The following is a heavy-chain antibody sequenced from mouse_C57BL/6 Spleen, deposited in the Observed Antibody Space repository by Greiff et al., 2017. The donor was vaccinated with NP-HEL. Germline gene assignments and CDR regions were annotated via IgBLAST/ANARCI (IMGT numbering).Heavy chain of an antibody. CDR1: GYSITSGYY. Sequence: EVQLVESGPGLVKPSQSLSLTCSVTGYSITSGYYWNWIRQFPGNKLEWMGYISYDGSNNYNPSLKNRISITRDTSKNQFFLKLNSVTTEDTATYYCARDRYSNYGYYYAMDYWGQGTSVTVSS. J-gene: IGHJ4*01. D-gene: IGHD2-5*01. V-gene: IGHV3-6*01. CDR3: ARDRYSNYGYYYAMDY. CDR2: ISYDGSN.